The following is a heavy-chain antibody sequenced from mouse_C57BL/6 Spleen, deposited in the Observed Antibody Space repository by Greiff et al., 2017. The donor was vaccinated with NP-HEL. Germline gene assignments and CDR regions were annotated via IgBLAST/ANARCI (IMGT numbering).Heavy chain of an antibody. CDR2: ISYDGSN. CDR3: ARDGGLQGYYFDY. J-gene: IGHJ2*01. V-gene: IGHV3-6*01. Sequence: EVQLQQSGPGLVKPSQSLSLSCSVTGYSITSGYYWNWIRQLPGNKLEWMGYISYDGSNNYNPSLKNRISITRDTSKNQFFLKLNSVTTEDTATYYCARDGGLQGYYFDYWGQGTTLTVSS. D-gene: IGHD3-1*01. CDR1: GYSITSGYY.